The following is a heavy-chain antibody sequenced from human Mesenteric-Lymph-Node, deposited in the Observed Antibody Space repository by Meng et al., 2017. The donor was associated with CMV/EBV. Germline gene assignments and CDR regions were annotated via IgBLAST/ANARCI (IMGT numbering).Heavy chain of an antibody. CDR2: IYYSGST. Sequence: LSSPGSGGSSRSYHWSWIRHPPGKGLELIGYIYYSGSTNYNPSLKSRVTISVDTSKNQFSLKLSSVTAADTAVYYCASGTSYSASGEYWGQGILVTVSS. CDR1: GGSSRSYH. V-gene: IGHV4-59*01. D-gene: IGHD3-10*01. J-gene: IGHJ4*02. CDR3: ASGTSYSASGEY.